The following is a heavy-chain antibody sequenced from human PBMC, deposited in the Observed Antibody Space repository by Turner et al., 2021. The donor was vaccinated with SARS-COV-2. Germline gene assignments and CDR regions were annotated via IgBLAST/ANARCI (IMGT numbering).Heavy chain of an antibody. J-gene: IGHJ4*02. CDR3: ARGLRAGWDHDY. V-gene: IGHV1-18*01. CDR1: GSTFTSYG. D-gene: IGHD2-21*02. CDR2: ISTYNGNT. Sequence: QVQLVQSGAEAKKPGASVKVSCKASGSTFTSYGLSWVRQAPGQGLEWMGWISTYNGNTNYAQKLQGRVTMTTDTSTSTAYMELRSLGSDDTAVYYCARGLRAGWDHDYWGQGTLVTVSS.